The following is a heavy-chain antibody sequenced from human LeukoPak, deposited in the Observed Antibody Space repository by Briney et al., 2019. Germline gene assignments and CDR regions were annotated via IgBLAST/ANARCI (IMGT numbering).Heavy chain of an antibody. CDR3: AKDNRRHYTSGPNPDSLH. CDR2: ISWNSGSI. J-gene: IGHJ4*02. CDR1: GFIFNNYA. Sequence: GGSLLLSCAGSGFIFNNYAMHWVRQPPGKGLEWVSGISWNSGSIDYADSVKGRFTISRDNAKNSLYLQMNGLRVEDTAFYYCAKDNRRHYTSGPNPDSLHWGQGALVTVSS. V-gene: IGHV3-9*01. D-gene: IGHD6-19*01.